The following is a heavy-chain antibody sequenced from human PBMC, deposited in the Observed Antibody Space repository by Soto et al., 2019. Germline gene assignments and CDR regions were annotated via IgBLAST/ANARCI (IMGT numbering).Heavy chain of an antibody. Sequence: SETLSLTCAVYGGSFSGYYWSWIRQPPGKGLEWIGEINHSGSTNYNPSLKSRVTISVDTSKNQFSLKLSSVTAADTAVYYCASIGYSYGSTFDYWGQGTLVTVSS. J-gene: IGHJ4*02. CDR1: GGSFSGYY. V-gene: IGHV4-34*01. CDR3: ASIGYSYGSTFDY. CDR2: INHSGST. D-gene: IGHD5-18*01.